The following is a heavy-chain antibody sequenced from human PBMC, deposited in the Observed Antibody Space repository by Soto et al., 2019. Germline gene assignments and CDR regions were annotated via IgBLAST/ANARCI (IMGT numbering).Heavy chain of an antibody. CDR2: IRSKPNNYAT. Sequence: EVQLVESGGGLVQPGGSLKLSCAASGFTFGGSAMHWVRQASGKGLEWVGRIRSKPNNYATAYGASVKGRFTISRDDSKNTAYLQMNSLNTEDTAVYYCSRQASDFWSGKPQYYMDVWGKGTTVTVSS. V-gene: IGHV3-73*01. J-gene: IGHJ6*03. CDR1: GFTFGGSA. CDR3: SRQASDFWSGKPQYYMDV. D-gene: IGHD3-3*01.